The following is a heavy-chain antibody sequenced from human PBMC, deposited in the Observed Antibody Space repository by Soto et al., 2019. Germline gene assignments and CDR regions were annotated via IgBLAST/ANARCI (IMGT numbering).Heavy chain of an antibody. CDR2: ISGSGGST. J-gene: IGHJ4*02. Sequence: PGGSLRLSCAASGLTFSSYVMSWVRQAPGKGLEWVSSISGSGGSTYYADSVKGRFTISRDNSKNTLYLQMNSLRAEDTAVYYCAKYIVGATRFFDYWGQGTLVTVSS. CDR3: AKYIVGATRFFDY. CDR1: GLTFSSYV. D-gene: IGHD1-26*01. V-gene: IGHV3-23*01.